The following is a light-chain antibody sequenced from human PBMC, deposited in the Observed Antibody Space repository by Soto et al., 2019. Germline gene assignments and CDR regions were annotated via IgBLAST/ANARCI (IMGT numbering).Light chain of an antibody. CDR3: QSYDSSLSGLYV. J-gene: IGLJ1*01. V-gene: IGLV1-40*01. CDR2: GNS. Sequence: QSALTQPPSVSGAPWQRVTISCTGSSSKIGAGYDVHWYQQLPGTAPKLLIYGNSNRPSGVPDRFSGSKSGTSASLAITGLQAEDEADYYCQSYDSSLSGLYVFGTGTXVTVL. CDR1: SSKIGAGYD.